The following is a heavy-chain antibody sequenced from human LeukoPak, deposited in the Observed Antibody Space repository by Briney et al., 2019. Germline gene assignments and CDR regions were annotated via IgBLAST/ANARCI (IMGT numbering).Heavy chain of an antibody. Sequence: ASVKVSCKASGGTFSSYAISWVRQAPGQGLEWMGRIIPILGIANYAQKFQGRVTITADKSTSTAYMELSSLRSEDTAVYYCARDLGKAMVQSDYWGQGTLVTVSS. J-gene: IGHJ4*02. CDR2: IIPILGIA. CDR1: GGTFSSYA. D-gene: IGHD5-18*01. CDR3: ARDLGKAMVQSDY. V-gene: IGHV1-69*04.